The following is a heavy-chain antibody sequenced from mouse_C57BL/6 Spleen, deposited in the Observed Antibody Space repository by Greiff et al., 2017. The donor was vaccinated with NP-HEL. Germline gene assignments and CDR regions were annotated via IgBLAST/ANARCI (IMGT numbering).Heavy chain of an antibody. CDR2: IYPGDGDT. J-gene: IGHJ1*03. CDR1: GYAFSSYW. Sequence: QVQLQQSGAELVKPGASVKISCKASGYAFSSYWMNWVKQRPGKGLEWIGQIYPGDGDTNYNGKFKGKATLTADKSSSTAYMQLSSLTSEDSAVYFCAYDYDGRWYFDVWGTGTTVTVSS. CDR3: AYDYDGRWYFDV. D-gene: IGHD2-4*01. V-gene: IGHV1-80*01.